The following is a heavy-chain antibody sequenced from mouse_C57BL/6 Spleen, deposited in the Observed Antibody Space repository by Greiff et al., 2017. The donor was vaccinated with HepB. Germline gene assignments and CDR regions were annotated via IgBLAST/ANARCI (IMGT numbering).Heavy chain of an antibody. CDR1: GYTFTDYE. CDR3: TRSGYFLDY. V-gene: IGHV1-15*01. D-gene: IGHD3-1*01. CDR2: IDPETGGT. Sequence: VKLQESGAELVRPGASVTLSCKASGYTFTDYEMHWVKQTPVHGLEWIGAIDPETGGTAYNQKFKGKAILTADKSSSTAYMELRSLTSEDSAVYYCTRSGYFLDYWGQGTTLTVSS. J-gene: IGHJ2*01.